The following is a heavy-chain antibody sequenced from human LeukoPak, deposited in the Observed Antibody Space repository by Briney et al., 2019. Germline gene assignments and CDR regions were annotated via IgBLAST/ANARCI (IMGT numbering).Heavy chain of an antibody. CDR1: CGSISSSSYY. CDR2: IDYSGSI. D-gene: IGHD4-11*01. Sequence: PSETLSLTCTVSCGSISSSSYYWGWIRQTPGKGLEWLGSIDYSGSIYDNPSLRSRVTKSLDTSKNQVYLKVNSVTAADTAVYYCVRSEIGDYSKYWGQGTLVTVSS. CDR3: VRSEIGDYSKY. J-gene: IGHJ4*02. V-gene: IGHV4-39*01.